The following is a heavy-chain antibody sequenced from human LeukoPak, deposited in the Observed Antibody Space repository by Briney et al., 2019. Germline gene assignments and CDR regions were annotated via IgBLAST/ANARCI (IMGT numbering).Heavy chain of an antibody. J-gene: IGHJ4*02. Sequence: HSGGSLRLSCAASGFTFSSYWMSWVRQAPGKGLEWVANIKQDGSEKYYVDSVKGRFTISRDNAKNSLYLQMNSQRAEDTAVYYCARDKIVGATQFDYWGQGTLVTVSS. V-gene: IGHV3-7*01. CDR2: IKQDGSEK. D-gene: IGHD1-26*01. CDR3: ARDKIVGATQFDY. CDR1: GFTFSSYW.